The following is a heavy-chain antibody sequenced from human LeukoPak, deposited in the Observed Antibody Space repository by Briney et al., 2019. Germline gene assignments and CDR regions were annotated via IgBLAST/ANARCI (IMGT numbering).Heavy chain of an antibody. CDR2: IIPILGIA. Sequence: SVKVSCKASGGTFSSYAISWVRQAPGQGLEWMGRIIPILGIANYAQKFQGRVTITADKSMSTAYMELSSLRSEDTAVYYCARAPDCGGDCYSPPYYYYYGMDVWGQGTTVTVSS. CDR1: GGTFSSYA. CDR3: ARAPDCGGDCYSPPYYYYYGMDV. J-gene: IGHJ6*02. D-gene: IGHD2-21*02. V-gene: IGHV1-69*04.